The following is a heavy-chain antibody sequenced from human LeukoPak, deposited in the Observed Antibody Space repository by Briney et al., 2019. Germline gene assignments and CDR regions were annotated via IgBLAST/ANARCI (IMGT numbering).Heavy chain of an antibody. CDR1: GFTFSSYS. J-gene: IGHJ4*02. CDR2: ISSSGTSK. CDR3: AKGKDSVAGATNDY. D-gene: IGHD6-19*01. V-gene: IGHV3-21*01. Sequence: GGTLRLSCAVSGFTFSSYSMSWVRQAPGKGLEWVSSISSSGTSKYYADSVKGRFTISRDNAKNSLYLQMNSLRAEDTAVYYCAKGKDSVAGATNDYWGQGTPVTVSS.